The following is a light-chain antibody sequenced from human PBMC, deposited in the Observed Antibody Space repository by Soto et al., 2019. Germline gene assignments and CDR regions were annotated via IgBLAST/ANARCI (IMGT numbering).Light chain of an antibody. J-gene: IGKJ1*01. CDR1: QSVTNNF. CDR3: QQYGSSPWT. CDR2: GAS. V-gene: IGKV3-20*01. Sequence: EIVLTQSPGTLSLSPGKRATLSCRASQSVTNNFLAWYQQKPGQAPRLLIYGASGRATGIPDRFSGSGSGTDFTLTISRLEPEDFAVFYCQQYGSSPWTFGQGTKVEIK.